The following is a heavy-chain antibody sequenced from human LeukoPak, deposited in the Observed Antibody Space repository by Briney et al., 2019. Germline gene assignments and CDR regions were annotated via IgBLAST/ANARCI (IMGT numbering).Heavy chain of an antibody. CDR3: ASDGDYYYYYGMDV. J-gene: IGHJ6*02. D-gene: IGHD4-17*01. Sequence: SGGSLRLSCAASGFTFSSYGMHWVRQAPGKGLEWVAVIWYDGSNKYYADSVKGRFTISRDNSKNTLYPQMNSLRAEDTAVYYCASDGDYYYYYGMDVWGQGTTVTVSS. CDR1: GFTFSSYG. CDR2: IWYDGSNK. V-gene: IGHV3-33*01.